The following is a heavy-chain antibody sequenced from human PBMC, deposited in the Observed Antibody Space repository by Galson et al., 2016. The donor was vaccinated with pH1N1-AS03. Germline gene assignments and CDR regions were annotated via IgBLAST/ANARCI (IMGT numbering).Heavy chain of an antibody. D-gene: IGHD1-14*01. Sequence: SVKVSCKASGGTFATFAVSWVRQARGQGLEWMGGIIPLSGTTNYAQKFQGRVTLTTSISVVYMELSGLRSDDTAIYYCANNNGWGQGTLVTVSS. CDR3: ANNNG. J-gene: IGHJ4*02. V-gene: IGHV1-69*05. CDR2: IIPLSGTT. CDR1: GGTFATFA.